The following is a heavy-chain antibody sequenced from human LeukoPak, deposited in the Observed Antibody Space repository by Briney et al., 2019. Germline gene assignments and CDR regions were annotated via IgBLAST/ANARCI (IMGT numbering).Heavy chain of an antibody. Sequence: GGSLRPSCTASGFVFSDYSMNWVRQAPGKGLEWLSYISRDSGTINYADSVKGRFTISRDNARNSLFLQMSRLRAEDTAVYYCASRPGAVAVDYWGQGTLVTVSS. CDR3: ASRPGAVAVDY. CDR2: ISRDSGTI. V-gene: IGHV3-48*01. J-gene: IGHJ4*02. D-gene: IGHD6-19*01. CDR1: GFVFSDYS.